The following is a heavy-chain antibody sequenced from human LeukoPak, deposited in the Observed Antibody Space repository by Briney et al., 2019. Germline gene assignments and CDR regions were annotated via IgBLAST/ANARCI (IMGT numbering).Heavy chain of an antibody. Sequence: PSETLSLTCTVSGCSISSYYWSWIRQPPGKGLEWIGYIYTSGSTNYNPSLNSRVTISVDTSKNQFSLKLSSVTAADTAVYYCARVIEVAAAGTRWFDPWGQGTLVTVSS. V-gene: IGHV4-4*09. D-gene: IGHD6-13*01. J-gene: IGHJ5*02. CDR2: IYTSGST. CDR1: GCSISSYY. CDR3: ARVIEVAAAGTRWFDP.